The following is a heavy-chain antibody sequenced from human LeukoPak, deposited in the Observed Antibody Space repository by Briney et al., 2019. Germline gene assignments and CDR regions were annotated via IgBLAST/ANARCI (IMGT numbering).Heavy chain of an antibody. D-gene: IGHD3-16*01. CDR3: ARDEDPLGIFDY. CDR1: GYTFTSYG. J-gene: IGHJ4*02. V-gene: IGHV1-18*01. CDR2: ISAYNGNT. Sequence: ASVKVSCKASGYTFTSYGISWARQAPGQGLEWMGWISAYNGNTNYAQKLQGRVTMTTDTSTSTAYMELRSLRSDDTAVYYCARDEDPLGIFDYWGQGTLVTVSS.